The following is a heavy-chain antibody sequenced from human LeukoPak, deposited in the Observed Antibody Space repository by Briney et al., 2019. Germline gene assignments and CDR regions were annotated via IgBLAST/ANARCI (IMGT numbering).Heavy chain of an antibody. D-gene: IGHD1-26*01. CDR3: ARWGSGSYHFFDY. V-gene: IGHV3-53*01. Sequence: GGSLRLSCAASAVTLSNNYMRWVRQAPGKGLEWVSVIYSGGTTYYADSVKGRFTLSRDNSKNTLYLQMNSLRAEDTAVYYCARWGSGSYHFFDYWGQGTLVTVSS. CDR1: AVTLSNNY. J-gene: IGHJ4*02. CDR2: IYSGGTT.